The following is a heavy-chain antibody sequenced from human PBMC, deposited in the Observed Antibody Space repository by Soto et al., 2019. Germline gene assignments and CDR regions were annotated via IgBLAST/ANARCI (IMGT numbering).Heavy chain of an antibody. Sequence: ASVKVSCKASSYTFTSYCISWVRQAPGQGKEWMGWISAYNGNTNYAQKLQGRVTMTTDTSTSTAYMELRSLRSDDTAVYYCAREAESSWFDYWGQGTLVTVSS. CDR2: ISAYNGNT. CDR1: SYTFTSYC. J-gene: IGHJ5*01. CDR3: AREAESSWFDY. D-gene: IGHD6-13*01. V-gene: IGHV1-18*01.